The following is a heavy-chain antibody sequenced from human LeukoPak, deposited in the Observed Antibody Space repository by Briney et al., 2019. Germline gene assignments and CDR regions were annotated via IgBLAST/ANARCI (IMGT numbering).Heavy chain of an antibody. V-gene: IGHV1-46*01. CDR2: INPSGGST. Sequence: GASVKVSCKASGYTFTSYYMHWVRQAPGQGLEWMGIINPSGGSTSYAQKFQGRVTITADESTSTAYMELSSLRSEDTAVYYCARGQFGWDYYGSGSHFDYWGQGTLVTVSS. CDR1: GYTFTSYY. J-gene: IGHJ4*02. D-gene: IGHD3-10*01. CDR3: ARGQFGWDYYGSGSHFDY.